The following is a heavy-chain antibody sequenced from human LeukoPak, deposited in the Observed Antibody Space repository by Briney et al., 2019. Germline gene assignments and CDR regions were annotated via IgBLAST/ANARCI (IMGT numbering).Heavy chain of an antibody. CDR3: ARRTYYDFWSGYSKSEFDY. CDR1: GGSFSGYY. D-gene: IGHD3-3*01. Sequence: SETLSLTCAVYGGSFSGYYWSWIRQPPGKGLEWIGEINHSGSTNYNPSLKSRVTISVDTSKNQFSLELSSVTAADTAVYYCARRTYYDFWSGYSKSEFDYWGQGTLVTVSS. J-gene: IGHJ4*02. V-gene: IGHV4-34*01. CDR2: INHSGST.